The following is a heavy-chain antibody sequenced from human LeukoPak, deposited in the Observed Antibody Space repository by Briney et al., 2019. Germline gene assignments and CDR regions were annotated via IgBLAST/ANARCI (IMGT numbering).Heavy chain of an antibody. CDR3: ARARGDDIVVVVESFGWFDP. Sequence: GRSLRLSCAASGFTFSSYSMNWVRQAPGKGLEWVSSISSSSSYIYYADSVKGRFTISRDNAKNSLYLQMNSLRAEDTAVYYCARARGDDIVVVVESFGWFDPWGQGTLVTVSS. V-gene: IGHV3-21*01. CDR1: GFTFSSYS. CDR2: ISSSSSYI. D-gene: IGHD2-15*01. J-gene: IGHJ5*02.